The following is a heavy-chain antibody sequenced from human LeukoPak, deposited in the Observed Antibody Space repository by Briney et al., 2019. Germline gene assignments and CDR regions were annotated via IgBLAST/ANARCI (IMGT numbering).Heavy chain of an antibody. D-gene: IGHD3-9*01. J-gene: IGHJ4*02. CDR3: ARSPHLRYFDWGHVYYFHY. Sequence: SVKVSCKASGGTFSSYAISWVRQAPGQGLEWMGRIIPIFGRANYAQKFQGRVTITADKSTSTAYLELSSLRSEDTAVYYCARSPHLRYFDWGHVYYFHYWGQGTLVTVSS. CDR2: IIPIFGRA. CDR1: GGTFSSYA. V-gene: IGHV1-69*04.